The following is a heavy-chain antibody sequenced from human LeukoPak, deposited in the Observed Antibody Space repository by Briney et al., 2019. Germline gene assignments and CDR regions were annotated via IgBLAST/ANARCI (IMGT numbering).Heavy chain of an antibody. CDR2: IYHSGST. CDR1: GGSISSSNW. V-gene: IGHV4-4*02. CDR3: ARDSTSSTILDY. Sequence: SETLSLTCAVSGGSISSSNWWSWVRQPPGKGLEWIGEIYHSGSTNYNPSLKSRVTISVGKSKNQFSLKLSSVTAADTAVYYCARDSTSSTILDYWGQGTLVTVSS. J-gene: IGHJ4*02. D-gene: IGHD2-2*01.